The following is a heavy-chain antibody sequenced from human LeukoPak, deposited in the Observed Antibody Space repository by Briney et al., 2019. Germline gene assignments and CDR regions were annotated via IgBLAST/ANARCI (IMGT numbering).Heavy chain of an antibody. Sequence: PGGSLRLSCATSGFTFSRSWMDWVRQAPGKGLEWVANIKEDGSETHYVDFAKGRFTISRDNAKNSLFLQVDNLRVEDTAIYYCSRSHNFWGQGTLVTVSP. CDR3: SRSHNF. J-gene: IGHJ4*02. V-gene: IGHV3-7*01. CDR1: GFTFSRSW. CDR2: IKEDGSET.